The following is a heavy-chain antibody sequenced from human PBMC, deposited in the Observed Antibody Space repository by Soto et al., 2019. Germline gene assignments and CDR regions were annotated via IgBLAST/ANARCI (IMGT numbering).Heavy chain of an antibody. D-gene: IGHD5-12*01. J-gene: IGHJ6*03. CDR1: GGSISSGGYY. CDR2: IYYSGST. CDR3: ARRDSGYADYMDV. Sequence: QVQLQESGPGLVKPSQTLSLTCTVSGGSISSGGYYWSWIRQHPGKGLEWIGYIYYSGSTYYNPSLKSRVTISVDTSKKQFSLKLSSVTAADTAVYYCARRDSGYADYMDVWGKGTTVTVSS. V-gene: IGHV4-31*03.